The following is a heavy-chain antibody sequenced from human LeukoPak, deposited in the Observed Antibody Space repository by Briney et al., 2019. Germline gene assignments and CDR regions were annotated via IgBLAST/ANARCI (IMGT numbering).Heavy chain of an antibody. CDR3: ARDEKFYSYGYGIDY. CDR2: INTNTGNP. CDR1: XTFTXXA. J-gene: IGHJ4*02. D-gene: IGHD5-18*01. Sequence: XTFTXXAMIWVRQAPGQGLEWMGWINTNTGNPTYAQGLTGRFVFSLDTSVSTAYLQISSLKAEDTAVYYCARDEKFYSYGYGIDYWGQGTLVTVSS. V-gene: IGHV7-4-1*02.